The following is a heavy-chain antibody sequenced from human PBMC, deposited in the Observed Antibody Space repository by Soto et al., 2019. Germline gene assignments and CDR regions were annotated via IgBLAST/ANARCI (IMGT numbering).Heavy chain of an antibody. V-gene: IGHV4-31*03. CDR1: GGSINSGGYC. D-gene: IGHD5-18*01. CDR3: SRGILV. CDR2: ISYGGST. J-gene: IGHJ4*02. Sequence: QVQLQESGPGLVKPSQTLSLTCTVSGGSINSGGYCWSWIRQHPGKGLDWIGCISYGGSTSYNPALQSRVTISVDTSKTQFSLKLTSVTAAATAVYYCSRGILVWGQGALITVSS.